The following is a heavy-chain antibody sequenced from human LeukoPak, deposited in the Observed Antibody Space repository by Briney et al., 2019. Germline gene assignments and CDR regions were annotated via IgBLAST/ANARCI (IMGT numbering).Heavy chain of an antibody. CDR1: GYTFTGYY. D-gene: IGHD2-15*01. CDR3: ATELEGSHYYMDV. J-gene: IGHJ6*03. Sequence: GASVKVSCKASGYTFTGYYMHWVRQAPGQGLEWMGWINPNSGGTNYAQKFQGRVTMTEDTSTDTAYMELSSLRSEDTAVYYCATELEGSHYYMDVWGKGTTVTVSS. V-gene: IGHV1-2*02. CDR2: INPNSGGT.